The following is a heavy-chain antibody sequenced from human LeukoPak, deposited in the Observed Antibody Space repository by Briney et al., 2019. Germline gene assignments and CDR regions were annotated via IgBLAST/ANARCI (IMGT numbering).Heavy chain of an antibody. J-gene: IGHJ6*02. D-gene: IGHD3-10*01. CDR2: IIPILGIA. CDR3: ARGNTMVRRYGMDV. V-gene: IGHV1-69*04. CDR1: GGTFSSYA. Sequence: GASVKVSCKASGGTFSSYAISWVRQAPGQVLEWMGRIIPILGIANYAQKFQGRVTITADKPTSTAYMELSSLRSEDTAVYYCARGNTMVRRYGMDVWGQGTTVTVSS.